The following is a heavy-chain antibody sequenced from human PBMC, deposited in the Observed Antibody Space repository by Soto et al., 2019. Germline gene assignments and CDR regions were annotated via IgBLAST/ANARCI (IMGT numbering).Heavy chain of an antibody. V-gene: IGHV3-43D*03. CDR3: AKDIFVRPHNYYGSGSYYYYYYGMDV. CDR2: ISWDGGST. D-gene: IGHD3-10*01. Sequence: GGSLRLSCAASGFTFDDYAMHWVRQAPGKGLEWVSLISWDGGSTYYADSVKGRFTISRDNSKNSLYLQMNSLRAEDTALYYCAKDIFVRPHNYYGSGSYYYYYYGMDVWGQGTTVTVSS. J-gene: IGHJ6*02. CDR1: GFTFDDYA.